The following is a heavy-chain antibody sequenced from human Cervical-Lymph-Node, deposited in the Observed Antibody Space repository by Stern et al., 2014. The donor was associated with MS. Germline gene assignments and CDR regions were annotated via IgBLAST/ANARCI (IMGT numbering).Heavy chain of an antibody. CDR3: ARDRDYDPNGLDV. V-gene: IGHV3-23*04. Sequence: EVQLVESGGGLVQPGGSLRLSCAASGFTFSTFDMSWVRQAPGTGLDWVSTLSVNGRSTYYAESVKGRFTISRDNSNTTPYLQMNSLRAEDTAVYYCARDRDYDPNGLDVWGQGTTVTVSS. J-gene: IGHJ6*02. CDR2: LSVNGRST. D-gene: IGHD3-16*01. CDR1: GFTFSTFD.